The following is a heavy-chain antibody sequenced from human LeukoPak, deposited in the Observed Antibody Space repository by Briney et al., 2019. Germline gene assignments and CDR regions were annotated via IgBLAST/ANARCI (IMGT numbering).Heavy chain of an antibody. J-gene: IGHJ5*02. CDR1: GFTFSSYA. CDR2: ISSNGGST. CDR3: AKDRETIVVVPAASAFDP. D-gene: IGHD2-2*01. V-gene: IGHV3-64*01. Sequence: GGSLRLSCAASGFTFSSYAMHWVRQAPGKGLEYVSAISSNGGSTYYANSVKGRFTISRDNSKNTLYLQMNSLRAEDTAVYYCAKDRETIVVVPAASAFDPWGQGTLVTVSS.